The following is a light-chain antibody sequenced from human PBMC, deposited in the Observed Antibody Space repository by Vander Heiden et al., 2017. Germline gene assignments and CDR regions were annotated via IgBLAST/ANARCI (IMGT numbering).Light chain of an antibody. CDR2: GAS. CDR3: QQYDNWPPIT. Sequence: EIALTQSPITLSVSPGERATLSCRASQSVRSNLAWYQQRPGQAPRLLIYGASTRATGIPARFSGSGYGIEFTLTISSLQSEDFAVYFCQQYDNWPPITFGGGTMVEV. J-gene: IGKJ4*01. CDR1: QSVRSN. V-gene: IGKV3-15*01.